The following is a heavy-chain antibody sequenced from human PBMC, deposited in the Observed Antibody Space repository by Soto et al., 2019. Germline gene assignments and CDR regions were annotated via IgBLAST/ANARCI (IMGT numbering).Heavy chain of an antibody. Sequence: QVQLVESGGGVVQPGRSLRLSCAASGFTFSSYGMHWVRQAPGKGLEWVAVISYDGSNKYYADSVKGRFTISRDNSKNTLYLQMNSLRAEDTAVYYCAKTYYDFWSGHTDYGMDVWGQGTTVTVSS. D-gene: IGHD3-3*01. CDR2: ISYDGSNK. CDR3: AKTYYDFWSGHTDYGMDV. CDR1: GFTFSSYG. V-gene: IGHV3-30*18. J-gene: IGHJ6*02.